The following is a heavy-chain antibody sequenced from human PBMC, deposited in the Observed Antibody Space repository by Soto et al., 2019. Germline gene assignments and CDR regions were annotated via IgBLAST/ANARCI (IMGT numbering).Heavy chain of an antibody. J-gene: IGHJ5*02. CDR2: ISHDEKKI. Sequence: VAVISHDEKKIEYADSVQGRFTISRDNSKNTVYLQMSSLRADDSAIYFCAKDLMDRGDGHPYNWFDTWGRGTLVTVSS. D-gene: IGHD3-10*01. CDR3: AKDLMDRGDGHPYNWFDT. V-gene: IGHV3-30*15.